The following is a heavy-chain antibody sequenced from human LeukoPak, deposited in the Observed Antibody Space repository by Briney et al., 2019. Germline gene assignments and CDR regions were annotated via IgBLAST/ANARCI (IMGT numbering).Heavy chain of an antibody. D-gene: IGHD5-18*01. CDR2: ISSSSSYI. V-gene: IGHV3-21*01. J-gene: IGHJ4*02. Sequence: GGSLRLSCAASGLTFSSYSMNWVRQAPGKGLEWVSPISSSSSYIYYADSVKGRFTISRDNAKNSLYLQMNSLRAEDTAVYYCARDQGYSYGYPFDYWGQGTLVTVSS. CDR1: GLTFSSYS. CDR3: ARDQGYSYGYPFDY.